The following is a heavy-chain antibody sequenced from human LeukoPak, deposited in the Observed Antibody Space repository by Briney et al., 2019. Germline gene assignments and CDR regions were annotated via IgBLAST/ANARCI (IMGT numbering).Heavy chain of an antibody. J-gene: IGHJ4*02. V-gene: IGHV3-43*02. CDR2: ISADGGST. Sequence: PGGSLRLSCVVSGINFADYAMHWVRQPPGKGLEWFSLISADGGSTFSADSVKGRFSISRDNSKNSLYLQMNSLRSEDTAMYYCAKESGKFDYWGQGTLVAVSS. CDR1: GINFADYA. CDR3: AKESGKFDY.